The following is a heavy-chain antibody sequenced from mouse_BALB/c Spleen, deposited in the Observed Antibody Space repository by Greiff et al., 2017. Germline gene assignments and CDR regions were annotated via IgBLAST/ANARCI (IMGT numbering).Heavy chain of an antibody. D-gene: IGHD2-1*01. V-gene: IGHV1S127*01. Sequence: QVQLKESGPELVRPGASVKMSCKASGYTFTSYWMHWVKQRPGQGLEWIGMIDPSNSETRLNQKFKGKATLTVDKSSSTAYMELRSLTSEDSAVYYCARRDGNYRDYYAMDYWGQGTSVTVSS. CDR2: IDPSNSET. CDR3: ARRDGNYRDYYAMDY. J-gene: IGHJ4*01. CDR1: GYTFTSYW.